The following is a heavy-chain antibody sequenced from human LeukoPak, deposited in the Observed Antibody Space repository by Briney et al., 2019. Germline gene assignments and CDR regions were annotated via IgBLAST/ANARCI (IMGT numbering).Heavy chain of an antibody. D-gene: IGHD4-23*01. CDR2: IYYSGST. CDR3: ARSPNTLNLGGNSKYFDY. J-gene: IGHJ4*02. CDR1: GGSISSGGYY. V-gene: IGHV4-31*03. Sequence: SQTLSLTCTVSGGSISSGGYYWSWIRQHPGKGLEWIGYIYYSGSTYYNPSLKSRVTISVDTSENQFSLKLSSVTAADTAVYYCARSPNTLNLGGNSKYFDYWGQGTLVTVSS.